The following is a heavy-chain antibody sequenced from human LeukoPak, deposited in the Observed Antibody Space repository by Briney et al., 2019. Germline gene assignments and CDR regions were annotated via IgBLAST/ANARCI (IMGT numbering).Heavy chain of an antibody. Sequence: PGGSLRLSCAASGFTFSSCSMNWVRQAPGKGLEWVSYICSSSSTIYYADSVKGRFTISRDNAKNSLYLQMNSLRAEDTAVYYCARIGGSYYDYWGQGTLVTVSS. V-gene: IGHV3-48*01. D-gene: IGHD3-16*01. CDR1: GFTFSSCS. J-gene: IGHJ4*02. CDR3: ARIGGSYYDY. CDR2: ICSSSSTI.